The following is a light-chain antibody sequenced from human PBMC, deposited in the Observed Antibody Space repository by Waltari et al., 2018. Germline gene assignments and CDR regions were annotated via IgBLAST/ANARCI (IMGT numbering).Light chain of an antibody. V-gene: IGLV7-43*01. CDR1: TGAVTSGFF. Sequence: QTVVTQEPSLTVSPGGTVTLTCASSTGAVTSGFFPSWFQQKPGQAPRSLVYSTNFRHSWTPDRFSGSLLGGKAALTLSGVQPEDEADYYCLLYYAGSHVFGGGTHLTVL. CDR3: LLYYAGSHV. J-gene: IGLJ7*01. CDR2: STN.